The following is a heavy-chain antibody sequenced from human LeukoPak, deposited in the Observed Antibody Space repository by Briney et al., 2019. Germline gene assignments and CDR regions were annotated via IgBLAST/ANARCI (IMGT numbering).Heavy chain of an antibody. CDR2: ISAYNGNT. D-gene: IGHD6-19*01. CDR1: GYTFTSYG. CDR3: ARDEGDSWLGFGANWFDP. J-gene: IGHJ5*02. V-gene: IGHV1-18*01. Sequence: ASVKVSCKASGYTFTSYGISWVRQAPGQGLEWMGWISAYNGNTNYAQKLQGRVTMTTDTSTSTAYMELRSLRSDDTAVYYCARDEGDSWLGFGANWFDPWGQGTLVTVSS.